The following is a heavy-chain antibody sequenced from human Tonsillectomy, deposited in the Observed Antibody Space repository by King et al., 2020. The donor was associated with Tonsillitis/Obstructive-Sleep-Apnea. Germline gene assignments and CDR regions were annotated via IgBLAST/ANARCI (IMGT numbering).Heavy chain of an antibody. J-gene: IGHJ4*02. CDR3: AREGGYSNYLDY. D-gene: IGHD4-11*01. CDR2: ISYDGSNK. V-gene: IGHV3-30*04. CDR1: GFTFSSYA. Sequence: VQLVESGGGVVQPGRSLRLSCAASGFTFSSYAMHWVRQAPGKGLEWVAAISYDGSNKYYADSVKGRFTISRDNSKNTLYLQMNSLRAEDTAVYYCAREGGYSNYLDYWGQGTLVTVSS.